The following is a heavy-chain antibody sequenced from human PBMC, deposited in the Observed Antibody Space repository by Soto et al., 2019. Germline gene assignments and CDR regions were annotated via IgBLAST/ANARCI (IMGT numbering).Heavy chain of an antibody. CDR3: ARVAGDYGGKGGLYYFDY. D-gene: IGHD4-17*01. CDR2: IYHSGST. Sequence: PSETLSLTCAVSGGSISSGGYSWSWIRQPPGKGLEWIGYIYHSGSTYYNPSLKSRVTISVDRSKNQFSLKLSSVTAADTAVYYCARVAGDYGGKGGLYYFDYWGQGTLVTVSS. V-gene: IGHV4-30-2*01. J-gene: IGHJ4*02. CDR1: GGSISSGGYS.